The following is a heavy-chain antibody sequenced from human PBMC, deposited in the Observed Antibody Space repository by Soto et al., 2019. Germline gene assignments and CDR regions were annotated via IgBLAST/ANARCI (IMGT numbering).Heavy chain of an antibody. V-gene: IGHV1-69*13. CDR2: IIPIFGTA. J-gene: IGHJ4*02. Sequence: GASVKVSCKASGGTFSSYAISWVRQAPGQGLEWMGGIIPIFGTASYAQKFQGRVTITADESTSTAYMELSSLRSEDTAVYYCAREDVDTAMTIFDYWGQGTLVTVSS. CDR1: GGTFSSYA. CDR3: AREDVDTAMTIFDY. D-gene: IGHD5-18*01.